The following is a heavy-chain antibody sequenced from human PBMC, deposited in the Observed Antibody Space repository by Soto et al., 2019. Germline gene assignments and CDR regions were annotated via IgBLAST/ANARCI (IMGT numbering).Heavy chain of an antibody. Sequence: PGGSLRLSCAASGLTFSNYAMNWVRQAPGKGLEWVSVISGGGDSTYYADSVKGRFTISRDNSKNTLYLQMNSLRAEDTAVYYCAKGKVTATSRTNRIDVWAQGTTVPVSS. CDR2: ISGGGDST. CDR1: GLTFSNYA. V-gene: IGHV3-23*01. D-gene: IGHD1-1*01. CDR3: AKGKVTATSRTNRIDV. J-gene: IGHJ6*02.